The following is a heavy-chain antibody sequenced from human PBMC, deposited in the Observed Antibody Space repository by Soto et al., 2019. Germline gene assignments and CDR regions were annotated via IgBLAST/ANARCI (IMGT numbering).Heavy chain of an antibody. CDR2: IYPGDSDT. J-gene: IGHJ4*02. D-gene: IGHD3-22*01. V-gene: IGHV5-51*01. CDR1: GYRFTSYW. Sequence: GASLKISCKGSGYRFTSYWIGWVRQMPGKGLEWMGIIYPGDSDTRYSPSFQGQVTISADKSISTAYLQWSSLKASDTAMYYCARQGSGYWDHSDYWGQGTLVTVSS. CDR3: ARQGSGYWDHSDY.